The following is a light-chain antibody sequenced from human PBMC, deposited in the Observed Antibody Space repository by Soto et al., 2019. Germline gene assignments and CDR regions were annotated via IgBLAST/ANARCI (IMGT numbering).Light chain of an antibody. CDR3: QQSYRFATWT. V-gene: IGKV1-39*01. J-gene: IGKJ1*01. CDR2: AAS. CDR1: QSISNF. Sequence: DIHMTQSPSSLSASVGDRVTITCRASQSISNFLNWYQQKPGKAPKLLIYAASNLRSGVPARFSGSGSGTDFTLTISSLQPEDFATYHCQQSYRFATWTFGQGTKVEFK.